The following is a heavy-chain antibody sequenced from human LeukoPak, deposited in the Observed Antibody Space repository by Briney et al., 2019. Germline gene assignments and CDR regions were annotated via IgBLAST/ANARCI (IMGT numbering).Heavy chain of an antibody. J-gene: IGHJ4*02. V-gene: IGHV3-21*01. CDR2: ISSSSSYI. CDR1: GFTFSSYS. D-gene: IGHD3-22*01. CDR3: ARGDDSSGYYATTPLDY. Sequence: GGSLRLSCAASGFTFSSYSMNWVRQAPGKGLEWVSSISSSSSYIYYADSVKGRFTISRDNAKNSLYLQMNSLRAEDTAVYYCARGDDSSGYYATTPLDYWGQGTLVTVSS.